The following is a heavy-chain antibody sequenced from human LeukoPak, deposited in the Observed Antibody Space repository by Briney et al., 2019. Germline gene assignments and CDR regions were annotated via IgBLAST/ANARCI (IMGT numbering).Heavy chain of an antibody. J-gene: IGHJ4*02. CDR1: GGSISSGAYY. CDR3: ARTHSDCSSTSCYSVANYYFDY. D-gene: IGHD2-2*01. V-gene: IGHV4-30-4*08. Sequence: SETLSLTCTVSGGSISSGAYYWSWIRQPPGKGLEWIGYIYYSGSTYYNPSLKSRVTISVDTSKNQFSLKLSSVTAADTAVYYCARTHSDCSSTSCYSVANYYFDYWGQGTLVTVSS. CDR2: IYYSGST.